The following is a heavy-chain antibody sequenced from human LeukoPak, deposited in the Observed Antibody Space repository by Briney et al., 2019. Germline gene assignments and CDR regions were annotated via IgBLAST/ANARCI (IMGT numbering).Heavy chain of an antibody. J-gene: IGHJ4*02. CDR1: GFTFVDYA. D-gene: IGHD3-10*01. Sequence: PGGSLRLSCTTSGFTFVDYAMSWVRQAPGKGLEWISFIRSKAYGGTTEYAASVKGRFTISRDDSKSIAYLQMNSLKTEDTAVYYCTRPKLGGSGVVDYWGQGTLVTVSS. V-gene: IGHV3-49*04. CDR3: TRPKLGGSGVVDY. CDR2: IRSKAYGGTT.